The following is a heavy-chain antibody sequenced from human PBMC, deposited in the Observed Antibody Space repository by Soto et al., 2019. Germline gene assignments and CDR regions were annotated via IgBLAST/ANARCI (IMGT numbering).Heavy chain of an antibody. CDR1: GYTFNTYA. Sequence: QVQLVQSGAEVKKPGASVKVSCKASGYTFNTYAISWVRQAPRQGLEWMGWISVHTGNTNYAQKLQGRVTMTTDTPTRTAYMELRSLRSDDTAIYYCARVRYDSSGYYWFFDLWGRGTLVTVSS. CDR2: ISVHTGNT. J-gene: IGHJ2*01. CDR3: ARVRYDSSGYYWFFDL. D-gene: IGHD3-22*01. V-gene: IGHV1-18*01.